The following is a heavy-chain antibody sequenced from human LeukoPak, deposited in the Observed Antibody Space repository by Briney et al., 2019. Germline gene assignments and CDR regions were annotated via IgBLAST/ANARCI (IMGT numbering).Heavy chain of an antibody. V-gene: IGHV3-21*01. J-gene: IGHJ5*02. CDR3: ARGRLDGGYSYLDWFDP. CDR1: GFTFSSYS. Sequence: GGSLRLSCAASGFTFSSYSMIWVPQAPGKGLEWVSSISSSSTYIYYADSVRGRFTISRDNAKNSLYLQMNSLRGEDTAVYYCARGRLDGGYSYLDWFDPWGQGTLVTVSS. CDR2: ISSSSTYI. D-gene: IGHD5-18*01.